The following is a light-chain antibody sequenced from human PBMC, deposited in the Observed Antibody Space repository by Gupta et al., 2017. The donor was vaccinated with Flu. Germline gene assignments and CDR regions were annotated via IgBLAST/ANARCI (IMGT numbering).Light chain of an antibody. J-gene: IGLJ3*02. CDR1: SSDVGGYNY. Sequence: QSALTQPRSVSGSPGQSVIISCTGTSSDVGGYNYVSWYQQHAGKAPKLMISNVSKRPSGVPDRFSGSKSGNTASLTISGLQAEDEADYYCCSYAGTYTYVFGGGTELTVL. CDR2: NVS. CDR3: CSYAGTYTYV. V-gene: IGLV2-11*01.